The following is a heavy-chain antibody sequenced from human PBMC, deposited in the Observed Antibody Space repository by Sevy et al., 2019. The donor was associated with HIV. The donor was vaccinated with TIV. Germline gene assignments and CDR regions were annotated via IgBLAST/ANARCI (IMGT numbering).Heavy chain of an antibody. CDR2: ISSSATLI. CDR3: TRDLPPSATTVAHFDY. V-gene: IGHV3-48*03. CDR1: GFLFSSYE. J-gene: IGHJ4*02. D-gene: IGHD4-17*01. Sequence: LSLTCAASGFLFSSYEMNWVRQIPGKGLEWISFISSSATLIYYGDSVRGRFTISRDNAKNSLYLQMNSLRAEDTGVYYCTRDLPPSATTVAHFDYWGQGTLVTVSS.